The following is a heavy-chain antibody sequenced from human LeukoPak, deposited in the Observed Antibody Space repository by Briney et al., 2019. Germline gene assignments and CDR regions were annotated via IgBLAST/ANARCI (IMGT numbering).Heavy chain of an antibody. V-gene: IGHV3-23*01. J-gene: IGHJ4*02. CDR2: ISGSGGST. D-gene: IGHD3-16*01. CDR1: GFTFSSYA. Sequence: QPGGSLRLSCAASGFTFSSYAMSWVRQAPGKGLEWVSAISGSGGSTYYADSVEGRFTISRDNSKNTLYLQMNSLRAEDTAVYYCAKGPYDYVWGSYLDYWGQGTLVTVSS. CDR3: AKGPYDYVWGSYLDY.